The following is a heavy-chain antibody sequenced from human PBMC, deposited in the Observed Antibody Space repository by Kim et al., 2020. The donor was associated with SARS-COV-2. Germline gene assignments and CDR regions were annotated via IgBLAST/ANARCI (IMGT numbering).Heavy chain of an antibody. D-gene: IGHD4-17*01. V-gene: IGHV3-7*03. J-gene: IGHJ4*02. Sequence: DSVNGRFTISRDNAKNSLYLQMNSLRAEDTAVYYCARVGYDYGDYYFDVWGQGTLVTVSS. CDR3: ARVGYDYGDYYFDV.